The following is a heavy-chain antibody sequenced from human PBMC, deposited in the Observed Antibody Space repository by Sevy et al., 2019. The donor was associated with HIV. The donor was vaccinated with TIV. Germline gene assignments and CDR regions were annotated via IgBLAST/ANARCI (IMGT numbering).Heavy chain of an antibody. CDR2: IYYSGST. Sequence: SETLSLTCTVSGGSISSSSYYWGWIRQPPGKGLEWIGSIYYSGSTYYNPSLKSRVTISVDTSKNQFSLKLSSVTAADTAVYYCAIEAARLDYFDYWCQGTLVTVSS. CDR3: AIEAARLDYFDY. J-gene: IGHJ4*02. D-gene: IGHD6-6*01. V-gene: IGHV4-39*01. CDR1: GGSISSSSYY.